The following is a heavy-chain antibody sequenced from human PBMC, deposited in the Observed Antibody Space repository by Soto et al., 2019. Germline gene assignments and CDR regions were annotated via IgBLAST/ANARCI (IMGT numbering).Heavy chain of an antibody. CDR1: GGTFSSYT. J-gene: IGHJ5*02. CDR2: IIPVLGIT. Sequence: ASVKVSCKASGGTFSSYTITWVRQAPGQGLEWMGRIIPVLGITDTAQKIQGRVTITADKSTSTAYMELSSLRSEDTAVYYCTRQGVSSSSGGNWFDPWGQGTLVTVSS. V-gene: IGHV1-69*02. CDR3: TRQGVSSSSGGNWFDP. D-gene: IGHD6-6*01.